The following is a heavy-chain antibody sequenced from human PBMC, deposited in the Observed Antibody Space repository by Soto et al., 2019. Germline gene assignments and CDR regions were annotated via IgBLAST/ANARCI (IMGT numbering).Heavy chain of an antibody. CDR2: LYWNDEE. V-gene: IGHV2-5*01. Sequence: QITLRESGPTLVKPTQTLTLSCTLSGFSINTGGVGVGWIRQPPGKAPEWLALLYWNDEEWYSPSLRYRLSVTKDAYETRVVLTMTHLDPTDTGTYYCAKRRAISNKLFFDHWGQGALVTVSS. D-gene: IGHD4-4*01. CDR1: GFSINTGGVG. CDR3: AKRRAISNKLFFDH. J-gene: IGHJ4*02.